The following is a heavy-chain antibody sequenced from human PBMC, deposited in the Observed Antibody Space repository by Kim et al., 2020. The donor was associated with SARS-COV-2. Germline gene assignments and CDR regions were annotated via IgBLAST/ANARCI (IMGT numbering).Heavy chain of an antibody. CDR1: AFSFSIHV. CDR3: AKDLGNRWTFDY. V-gene: IGHV3-30*18. D-gene: IGHD1-1*01. J-gene: IGHJ4*02. CDR2: ISHDGNHE. Sequence: GGSLRLSCEASAFSFSIHVMHWVRQAPGKGLEWVARISHDGNHENYVDSVRGRFTISRDNSKNRLFLQMNSLRPEDTAVYYCAKDLGNRWTFDYWGQGT.